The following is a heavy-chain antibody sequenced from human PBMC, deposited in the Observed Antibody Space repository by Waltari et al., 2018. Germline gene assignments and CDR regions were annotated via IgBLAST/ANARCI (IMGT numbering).Heavy chain of an antibody. D-gene: IGHD3-10*01. Sequence: FSSDVMRWVRVAPGKGLEWVSSISDAGGIINYADSVKGRVTISRDNSKNTLYLQMNSLGGGDTAVDDCARASGVDYGGQGTLVTIAS. V-gene: IGHV3-23*01. J-gene: IGHJ4*02. CDR1: FSSDV. CDR3: ARASGVDY. CDR2: ISDAGGII.